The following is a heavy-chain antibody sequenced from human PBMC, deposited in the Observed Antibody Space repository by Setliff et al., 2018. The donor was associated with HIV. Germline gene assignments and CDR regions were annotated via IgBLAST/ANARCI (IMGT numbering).Heavy chain of an antibody. Sequence: ASVPFSCPASGGTFSSYAISWVRQAPGQGLDWMGGIIPVFGTTNYAQKFQGRVTITADESTSTAYMELSSLRSEDTAVYYCARGGVYYYDSSGWSMDYWGQGTLVTVS. J-gene: IGHJ4*02. D-gene: IGHD3-22*01. CDR2: IIPVFGTT. V-gene: IGHV1-69*01. CDR1: GGTFSSYA. CDR3: ARGGVYYYDSSGWSMDY.